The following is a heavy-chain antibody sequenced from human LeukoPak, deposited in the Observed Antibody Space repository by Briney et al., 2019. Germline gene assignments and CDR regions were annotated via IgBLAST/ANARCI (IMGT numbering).Heavy chain of an antibody. CDR1: GYRFSTYW. CDR3: ATNTMFRGIHAFDI. Sequence: GASLQISCKGSGYRFSTYWIGWVRQMPGKGLEWMGIIYPSDSDTRYSPSFQGQVTISADKSISTAYLQWSSLKASDSAMYYCATNTMFRGIHAFDIWGQGTMVTVSS. CDR2: IYPSDSDT. J-gene: IGHJ3*02. D-gene: IGHD3-10*01. V-gene: IGHV5-51*01.